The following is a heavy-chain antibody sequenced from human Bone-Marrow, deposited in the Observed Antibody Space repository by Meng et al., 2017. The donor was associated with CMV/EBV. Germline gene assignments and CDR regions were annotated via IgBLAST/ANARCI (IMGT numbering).Heavy chain of an antibody. V-gene: IGHV3-30-3*01. Sequence: GGSLRLSCAASGFTFSSYAMHWVRQAPGKGLEWVSLISYDGSEKYYAGSVKGRFTVSRDNSKNTLYLQMNSLRLDYTAVYYCARDGPYCSSASCSAEYFQHWGQGTLVTVSS. CDR3: ARDGPYCSSASCSAEYFQH. D-gene: IGHD2-2*01. J-gene: IGHJ1*01. CDR1: GFTFSSYA. CDR2: ISYDGSEK.